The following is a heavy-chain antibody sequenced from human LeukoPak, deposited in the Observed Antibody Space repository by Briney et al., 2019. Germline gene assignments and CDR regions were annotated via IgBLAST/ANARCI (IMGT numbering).Heavy chain of an antibody. Sequence: GGSLRLSCAASGFTFSSYAMNWVRQAPGKGLEWVSGTGSTGVSTFYADSVKGRFTVSRDDSKNTLSLQMNSLRAEDTAVYYCAKDPGVVPAHYFDYWGQGTLVTVSS. CDR3: AKDPGVVPAHYFDY. CDR1: GFTFSSYA. V-gene: IGHV3-23*01. J-gene: IGHJ4*02. D-gene: IGHD2-2*01. CDR2: TGSTGVST.